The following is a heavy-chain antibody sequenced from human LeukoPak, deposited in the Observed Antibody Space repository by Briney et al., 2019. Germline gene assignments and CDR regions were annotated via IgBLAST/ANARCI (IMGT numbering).Heavy chain of an antibody. CDR1: GFTFRSYG. D-gene: IGHD4-23*01. J-gene: IGHJ4*02. V-gene: IGHV3-23*01. CDR2: ISGGGGST. CDR3: AKRSDYGGNSDYFDY. Sequence: GGSLRLSCAASGFTFRSYGMSWVRQAPVKGLEWVSAISGGGGSTYYADSVKGRFTISRDNSQNTLYLQMNSLRAEDTAVYYCAKRSDYGGNSDYFDYWGQGTLVTVSS.